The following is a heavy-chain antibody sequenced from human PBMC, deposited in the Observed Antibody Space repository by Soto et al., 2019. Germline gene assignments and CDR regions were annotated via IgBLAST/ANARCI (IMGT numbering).Heavy chain of an antibody. D-gene: IGHD5-12*01. V-gene: IGHV4-59*01. CDR2: IYYSGST. CDR1: GGSISSYY. Sequence: SETLSLTCTVSGGSISSYYWSWIRQPPGKGLEWIGYIYYSGSTNYNPSLKSRVTISVDTSKTQFSLKLCSVTAADTAVYYCARASRRGYKYSGALDIGGQGTMVTVS. J-gene: IGHJ3*02. CDR3: ARASRRGYKYSGALDI.